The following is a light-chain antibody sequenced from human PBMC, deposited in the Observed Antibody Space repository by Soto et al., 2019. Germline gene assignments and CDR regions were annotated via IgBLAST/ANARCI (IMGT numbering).Light chain of an antibody. Sequence: EIVLTHSPDTLSLSPGERATLSCRASLTVTNNYLAWYQQKAGQAPRLVIYDASTRATGIPDRFSASGSGTDFTLTISRLEPEDFAVYFCQQYASAPLTFGQGTKVDIK. V-gene: IGKV3-20*01. CDR2: DAS. CDR3: QQYASAPLT. J-gene: IGKJ1*01. CDR1: LTVTNNY.